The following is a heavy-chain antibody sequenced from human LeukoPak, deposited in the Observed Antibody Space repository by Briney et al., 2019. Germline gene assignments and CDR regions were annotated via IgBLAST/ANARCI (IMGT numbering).Heavy chain of an antibody. CDR2: ISGSGGST. D-gene: IGHD3-22*01. V-gene: IGHV3-23*01. CDR1: GFTFSSYV. CDR3: AREEYYYDSSGYYYYYGMDV. Sequence: GGSLRLSCVASGFTFSSYVMSWVRQAPGKGLEWVSGISGSGGSTYYADSVKGRFTISRDNAKNSLYLQMNSLRAEDTAVYYCAREEYYYDSSGYYYYYGMDVWGQGTTVTVSS. J-gene: IGHJ6*02.